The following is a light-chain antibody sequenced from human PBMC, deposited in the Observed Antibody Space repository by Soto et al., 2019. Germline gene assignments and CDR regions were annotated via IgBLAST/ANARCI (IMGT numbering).Light chain of an antibody. V-gene: IGLV1-44*01. J-gene: IGLJ1*01. CDR2: SNN. CDR3: AAWDDSLNGPV. Sequence: QSVLTQPPSASGTPGQRVTISCSGSSSNIGRNTVNWYQQLPGTAPKLLIYSNNQRPSGVPDRFSGSKSGTSASLAISGLQSEDEADCYCAAWDDSLNGPVFGTGTKLTVL. CDR1: SSNIGRNT.